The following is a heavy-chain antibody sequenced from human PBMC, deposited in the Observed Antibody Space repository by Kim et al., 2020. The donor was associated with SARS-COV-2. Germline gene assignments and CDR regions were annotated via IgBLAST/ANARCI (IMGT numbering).Heavy chain of an antibody. Sequence: GGSLRLSCAASGFTFSSYGMYWVRQAPGKGLEWVAVISYDGSNKYYADSVKGRFTISRDNSKNTLYLQMNSLGAEDTAVYYCATDLPHYYGSGSYPYYYYGMDVWGQGTTVTVSS. D-gene: IGHD3-10*01. V-gene: IGHV3-30*03. J-gene: IGHJ6*02. CDR1: GFTFSSYG. CDR2: ISYDGSNK. CDR3: ATDLPHYYGSGSYPYYYYGMDV.